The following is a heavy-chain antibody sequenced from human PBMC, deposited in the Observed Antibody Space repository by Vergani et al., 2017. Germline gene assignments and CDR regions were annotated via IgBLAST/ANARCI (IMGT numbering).Heavy chain of an antibody. CDR3: ARYTGSGDPYYYCMHC. CDR2: ISSSGSTI. CDR1: GFPFSDYY. V-gene: IGHV3-11*01. D-gene: IGHD2-15*01. J-gene: IGHJ6*03. Sequence: QVQLVESGGGLFKPGGSLSLSCAASGFPFSDYYMRWIRQAPGKGLEWVSYISSSGSTIYYADSVKGRFTISSDNAKNSLYLHMNSLRAEDTAVYYCARYTGSGDPYYYCMHCWGRGTTVTVSS.